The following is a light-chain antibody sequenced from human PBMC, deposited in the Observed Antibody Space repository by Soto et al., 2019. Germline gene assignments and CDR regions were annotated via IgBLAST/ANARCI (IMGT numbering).Light chain of an antibody. CDR2: GAS. Sequence: ELVLTQSPGTLSLSPGERATLSCRASQRVSSSYLSWYQQKPGQAPRLLIYGASTRATGIPVRFSGSGSGTDFTLTISRLEPEDFAVYFCQRYGSSPPFTFGQGTKVEI. CDR3: QRYGSSPPFT. J-gene: IGKJ2*01. V-gene: IGKV3-20*01. CDR1: QRVSSSY.